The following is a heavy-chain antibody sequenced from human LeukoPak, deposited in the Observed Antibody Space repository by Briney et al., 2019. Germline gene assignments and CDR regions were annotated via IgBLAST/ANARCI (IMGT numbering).Heavy chain of an antibody. D-gene: IGHD3-3*01. Sequence: VTSVKVSCKASGGTFSSYAISWVRQAPGQGLEWMGGIIPIFGTANYAQKFQGRVTITADESTSTAYMELRSLRSDDTAVYYCARDVREGTIFGVVYYYGMDVWGQGTTVTVSS. CDR3: ARDVREGTIFGVVYYYGMDV. V-gene: IGHV1-69*13. CDR1: GGTFSSYA. CDR2: IIPIFGTA. J-gene: IGHJ6*02.